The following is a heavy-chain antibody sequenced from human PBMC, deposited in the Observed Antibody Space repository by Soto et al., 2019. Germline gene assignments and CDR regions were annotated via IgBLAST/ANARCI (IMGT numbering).Heavy chain of an antibody. CDR1: DGSITSHY. D-gene: IGHD3-10*01. V-gene: IGHV4-59*08. J-gene: IGHJ6*02. CDR2: IHHSGST. Sequence: SQTMSLTCSVADGSITSHYCSWFRQTPGKGLEWIGYIHHSGSTSYNPSLKSRVTMSVDTSKNQFSLKVNSVTAADTALYYCARQGFGQLHGLVDVWGPGTTVTSP. CDR3: ARQGFGQLHGLVDV.